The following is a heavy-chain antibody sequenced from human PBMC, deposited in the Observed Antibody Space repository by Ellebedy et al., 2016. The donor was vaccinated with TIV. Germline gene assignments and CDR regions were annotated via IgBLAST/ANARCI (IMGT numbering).Heavy chain of an antibody. Sequence: SETLSLTXTVSGGSISSGGYYWSRIRQHPGKGLEWIGYIYYSGSTYYNPSLKSRVTISVDTSKNQFSLKLSSVTAADTAVYYCARGGGRAASFDYWGQGTLVTVSS. D-gene: IGHD2-15*01. J-gene: IGHJ4*02. CDR2: IYYSGST. CDR1: GGSISSGGYY. V-gene: IGHV4-31*03. CDR3: ARGGGRAASFDY.